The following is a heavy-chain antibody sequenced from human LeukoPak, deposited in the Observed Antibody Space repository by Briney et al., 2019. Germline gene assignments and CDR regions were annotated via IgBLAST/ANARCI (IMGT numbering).Heavy chain of an antibody. CDR3: ATAGNYRFDY. V-gene: IGHV3-74*01. CDR2: INSDGSTI. CDR1: GFIFSSTW. D-gene: IGHD1-7*01. J-gene: IGHJ4*02. Sequence: PGGSLRLSCAGSGFIFSSTWMHWVRQAPGEGLVWVSRINSDGSTINYADSVKGRLTISRDNAKNTLYLQMNSLRVEDTALYFCATAGNYRFDYCGQGTLVTVSS.